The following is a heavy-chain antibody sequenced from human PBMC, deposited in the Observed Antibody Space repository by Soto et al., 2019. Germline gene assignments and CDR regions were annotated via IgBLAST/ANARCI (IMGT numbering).Heavy chain of an antibody. D-gene: IGHD2-2*03. Sequence: EVQLVESGGGSVQPGGSLRLSCAASGFTFSRYWMHWVRQAPGKGLVWVSRINIYGSSTDYADSVKGRFTISRDNAKHTLYLQMNSLRVEDTAVYYCARGWIGALNDAFDIWGQGTMVTVSS. CDR3: ARGWIGALNDAFDI. CDR2: INIYGSST. CDR1: GFTFSRYW. V-gene: IGHV3-74*01. J-gene: IGHJ3*02.